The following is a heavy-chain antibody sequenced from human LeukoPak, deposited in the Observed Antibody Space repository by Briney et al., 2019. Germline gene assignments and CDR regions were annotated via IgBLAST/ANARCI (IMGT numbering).Heavy chain of an antibody. V-gene: IGHV4-59*01. CDR3: ARVKCGGDCYSGGYYYYMDV. CDR1: GGSISSYY. CDR2: IYYRGSI. J-gene: IGHJ6*03. Sequence: SETLSLTRTVSGGSISSYYWSWIRQPPAKGLDWVGYIYYRGSINYNPALKSRVTISVDTSKNQFSLKLSSVTAADAAVYYCARVKCGGDCYSGGYYYYMDVWGKGTTVTVSS. D-gene: IGHD2-21*01.